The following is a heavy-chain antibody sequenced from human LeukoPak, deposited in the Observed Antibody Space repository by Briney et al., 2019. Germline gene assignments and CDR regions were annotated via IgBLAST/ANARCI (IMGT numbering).Heavy chain of an antibody. Sequence: GGSLRLSCAASGFTFSDYYMSWIRQAPGKGLEWVSYISSSGSTIYYADSVKGRFTISRDNAKNSLYLQMNSLRAEDTAVYYCARGRLEVAYYYGSGSYYRRELDYWGQGTLVTVSS. D-gene: IGHD3-10*01. CDR1: GFTFSDYY. CDR2: ISSSGSTI. V-gene: IGHV3-11*01. J-gene: IGHJ4*02. CDR3: ARGRLEVAYYYGSGSYYRRELDY.